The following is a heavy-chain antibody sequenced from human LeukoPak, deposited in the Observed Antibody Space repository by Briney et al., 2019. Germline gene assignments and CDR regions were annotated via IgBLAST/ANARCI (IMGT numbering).Heavy chain of an antibody. Sequence: GGSLRLSCAASGFTFSSYAMSWVRQAPGKGLECVSAISGSGGSTYYADSVKGRFTISRDNSKNTLYLQMNSLRAEDTAVYYCAKNGLRFLEWLSSFDYWGQRTLVTVSS. J-gene: IGHJ4*02. CDR1: GFTFSSYA. CDR2: ISGSGGST. D-gene: IGHD3-3*01. V-gene: IGHV3-23*01. CDR3: AKNGLRFLEWLSSFDY.